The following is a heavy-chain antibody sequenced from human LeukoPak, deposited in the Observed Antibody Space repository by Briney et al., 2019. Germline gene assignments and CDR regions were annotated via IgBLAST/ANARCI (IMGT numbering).Heavy chain of an antibody. D-gene: IGHD1-26*01. CDR3: ARVAGGYYSYYFDY. CDR2: INPSGGST. V-gene: IGHV1-46*04. Sequence: ASVKVSCKASGYTFTTYYMHWVRQAPGQGPEWMGIINPSGGSTSYALKLQGRLTMTRDTSTSTVYMELSSLTSEDTAVYYCARVAGGYYSYYFDYWGQGTLVTVSS. CDR1: GYTFTTYY. J-gene: IGHJ4*02.